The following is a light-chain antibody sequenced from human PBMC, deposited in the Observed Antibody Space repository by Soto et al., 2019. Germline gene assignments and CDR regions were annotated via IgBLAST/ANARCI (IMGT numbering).Light chain of an antibody. Sequence: EIVITQSPAPPSLSSGERAPPSFRASQSVSDYLAWYQQTTGQPPRLIIYTASTRATGIPARFSGSGSGTEFTLTISSLQSEDLAVYYCQQYSNWPRTVGQGTKGAI. J-gene: IGKJ1*01. CDR3: QQYSNWPRT. CDR2: TAS. V-gene: IGKV3-15*01. CDR1: QSVSDY.